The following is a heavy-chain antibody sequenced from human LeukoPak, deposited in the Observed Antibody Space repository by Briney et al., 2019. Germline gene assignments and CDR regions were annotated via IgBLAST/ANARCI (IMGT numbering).Heavy chain of an antibody. CDR3: ARVPAWFGEFDNYGLDV. D-gene: IGHD3-10*01. CDR1: GIPFSAFY. V-gene: IGHV3-11*01. CDR2: ISSSGSTT. J-gene: IGHJ6*02. Sequence: PGGSLRLSCVGSGIPFSAFYMTWIRQAPGKGPEWVSSISSSGSTTYYADSVQGRFTVSRDNVKKTLYLQMNSLRAEDAAVYFCARVPAWFGEFDNYGLDVWGQGTTVTVSS.